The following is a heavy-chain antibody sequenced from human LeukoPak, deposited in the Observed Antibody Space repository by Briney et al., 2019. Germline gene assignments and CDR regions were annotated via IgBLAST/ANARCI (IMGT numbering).Heavy chain of an antibody. CDR2: IYTSRST. Sequence: ASETLSLTWVVSGGSINNYYWSWIRQPAGKGLEWIGRIYTSRSTNYNPSLNSRVTMSVDASKNQFSLKLRSVTAAGTAVYYCARVTPYYYYYYMDVWGKETTVTVSS. J-gene: IGHJ6*03. CDR3: ARVTPYYYYYYMDV. V-gene: IGHV4-4*07. CDR1: GGSINNYY.